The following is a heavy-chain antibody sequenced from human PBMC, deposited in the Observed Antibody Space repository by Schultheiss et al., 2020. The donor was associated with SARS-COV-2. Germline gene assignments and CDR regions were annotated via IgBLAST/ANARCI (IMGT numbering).Heavy chain of an antibody. D-gene: IGHD1-26*01. J-gene: IGHJ4*02. Sequence: GGSLRLSCAASGFTFSSYWMSWVRQAPGKGLEWVANIKQDGSEKYYADSVKGRFTISRDNAKNSLYLQMNSLKTEDTAVYYCTTGVSNLGAPDYWGQGTLVTVSS. CDR3: TTGVSNLGAPDY. V-gene: IGHV3-7*03. CDR2: IKQDGSEK. CDR1: GFTFSSYW.